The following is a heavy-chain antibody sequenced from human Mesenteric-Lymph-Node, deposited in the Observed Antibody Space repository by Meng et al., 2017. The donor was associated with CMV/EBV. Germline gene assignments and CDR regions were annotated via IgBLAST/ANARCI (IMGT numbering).Heavy chain of an antibody. CDR3: TTTAAGTGDY. CDR1: GFTFSNAW. CDR2: IKSKTDGGTT. D-gene: IGHD6-13*01. J-gene: IGHJ4*02. V-gene: IGHV3-15*01. Sequence: WAASGFTFSNAWMSWVRQAPGKGLEWVGRIKSKTDGGTTDYAAPVKGRFTISRDDSKNTLYLQMNSLKTEDTAVYYCTTTAAGTGDYWGQGTLVTVSS.